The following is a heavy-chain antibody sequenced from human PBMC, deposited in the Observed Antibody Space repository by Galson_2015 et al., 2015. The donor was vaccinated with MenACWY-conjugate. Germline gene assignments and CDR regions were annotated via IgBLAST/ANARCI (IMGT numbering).Heavy chain of an antibody. CDR1: GFSLSTSGVG. V-gene: IGHV2-5*02. J-gene: IGHJ4*02. D-gene: IGHD4/OR15-4a*01. CDR2: IYWDDDK. Sequence: PALVKPTQTLTLTCTFSGFSLSTSGVGVGWIRQPPGKALEWLAVIYWDDDKGYSPSLKSRLTITKDTSKNQVVLTMTNMDPVDTATYYCAHRESGVNYYGWDSWGQGTLVTVSS. CDR3: AHRESGVNYYGWDS.